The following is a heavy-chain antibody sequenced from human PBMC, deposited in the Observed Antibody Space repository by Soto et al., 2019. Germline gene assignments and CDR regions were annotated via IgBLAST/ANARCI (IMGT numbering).Heavy chain of an antibody. CDR3: ARRNAFDS. CDR1: GCTFGSYY. V-gene: IGHV4-59*08. CDR2: IRNSGRT. Sequence: SETLSLTCSVSGCTFGSYYWTWIRQPPGKGLEWIGYIRNSGRTDYHPSLKSRASISVDTSKNQFSLKLTSVTAAYTAVYYCARRNAFDSWGPGAMVTVSS. J-gene: IGHJ3*02.